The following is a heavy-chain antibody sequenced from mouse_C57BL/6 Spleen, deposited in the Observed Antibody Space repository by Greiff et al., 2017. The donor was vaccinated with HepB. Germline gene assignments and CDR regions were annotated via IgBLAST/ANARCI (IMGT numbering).Heavy chain of an antibody. CDR2: IYPGDGDT. CDR3: ARFDDYDLGYYAMDY. V-gene: IGHV1-80*01. Sequence: QVQLQQSGAELVKPGASVKISCKASGYAFSSYWMNWVKQRPGKGLEWIGQIYPGDGDTNYTGKFKGKATLTADNSSSKAYMQLSSLTSEDSAVYFCARFDDYDLGYYAMDYWGQGTSVTVAS. D-gene: IGHD2-4*01. J-gene: IGHJ4*01. CDR1: GYAFSSYW.